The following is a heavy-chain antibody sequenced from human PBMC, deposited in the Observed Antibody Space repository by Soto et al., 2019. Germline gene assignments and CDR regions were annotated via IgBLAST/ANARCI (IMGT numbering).Heavy chain of an antibody. CDR1: GFIFSDYT. V-gene: IGHV3-21*01. CDR2: IDNSGSYI. D-gene: IGHD4-4*01. Sequence: EVQLVESGGGLVKPGGSLRLSCEVSGFIFSDYTMNWVRQAPGKGLEWVASIDNSGSYIFYAGPLKGRFTIPRDNAKNSLFLQLRGLRADDTAVYFCVRGDYRDYWGQGTLVAVSS. J-gene: IGHJ4*02. CDR3: VRGDYRDY.